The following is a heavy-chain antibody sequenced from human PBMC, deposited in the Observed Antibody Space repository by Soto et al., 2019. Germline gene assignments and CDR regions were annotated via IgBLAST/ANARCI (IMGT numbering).Heavy chain of an antibody. Sequence: QVQLVQSGAEVKKPGASVKVSCKASGYTFTSYGISWVRQAPGQGLEWMGWISAYNGNTNYAQKRQGRVTMTTDTSTSTAYMELRSLRSDDTAVYYCARDEDCSSTSCYGLYYYYGMDVWGQGTTVTVSS. J-gene: IGHJ6*02. CDR3: ARDEDCSSTSCYGLYYYYGMDV. D-gene: IGHD2-2*01. CDR1: GYTFTSYG. CDR2: ISAYNGNT. V-gene: IGHV1-18*01.